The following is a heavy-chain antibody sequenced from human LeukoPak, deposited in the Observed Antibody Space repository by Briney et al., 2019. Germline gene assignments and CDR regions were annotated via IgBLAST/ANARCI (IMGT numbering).Heavy chain of an antibody. V-gene: IGHV3-33*08. CDR2: IWSDGRDA. J-gene: IGHJ4*02. CDR1: GFTFSSYA. CDR3: ARDRAESNWTNHTLFDS. Sequence: GGSLRLSCAASGFTFSSYAMHWVRQAPGKGLEWVAFIWSDGRDAYYADSVKGRFTISRDNSKNTLYLQMNSLRVEDTAIYYCARDRAESNWTNHTLFDSWGQGTPVTVSS. D-gene: IGHD1/OR15-1a*01.